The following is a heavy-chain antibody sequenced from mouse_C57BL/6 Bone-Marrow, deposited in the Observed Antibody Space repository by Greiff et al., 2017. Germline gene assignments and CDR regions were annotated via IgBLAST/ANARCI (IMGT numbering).Heavy chain of an antibody. Sequence: VQLQESGPELVKPGASVKISCKASGYAFSSSWMYWVKQRPGKGLEWIGRIYPGDGDTNYNGKFKGKATLTADKSSSTAYMQLSSLTSEDSAVYFCVIDYDYDKRVFDYWGQGTTLTVSS. D-gene: IGHD2-4*01. CDR2: IYPGDGDT. CDR3: VIDYDYDKRVFDY. CDR1: GYAFSSSW. V-gene: IGHV1-82*01. J-gene: IGHJ2*01.